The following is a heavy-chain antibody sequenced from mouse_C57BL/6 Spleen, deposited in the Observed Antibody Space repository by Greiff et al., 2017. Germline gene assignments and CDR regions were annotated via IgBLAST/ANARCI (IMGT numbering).Heavy chain of an antibody. J-gene: IGHJ4*01. CDR1: GYTFTSYW. CDR2: INPSNGGT. V-gene: IGHV1-53*01. D-gene: IGHD2-3*01. Sequence: QVQLKESGTELVKPGASVKLSCKASGYTFTSYWMHWVKQRPGQGLEWIGNINPSNGGTNYNEKFKSKATLTVDKSSSTAYMQLSSLTSEDSAVYYCARGPYDGPAMDYWGQGTSVTVSS. CDR3: ARGPYDGPAMDY.